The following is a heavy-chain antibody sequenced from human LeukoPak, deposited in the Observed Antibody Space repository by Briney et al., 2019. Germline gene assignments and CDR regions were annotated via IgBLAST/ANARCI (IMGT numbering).Heavy chain of an antibody. D-gene: IGHD3-3*01. Sequence: GGSLRLSCAASGFTFSSYAMSWVRQAPGKGLEWVSAISGSGGSTYYADSVKGRFTISRDNSKNTLYLQMNSLRAEDTAVYYCAKYYDFWSGYFGVSYYYYYYGMDVWGQGTTVTVSS. CDR3: AKYYDFWSGYFGVSYYYYYYGMDV. J-gene: IGHJ6*02. V-gene: IGHV3-23*01. CDR2: ISGSGGST. CDR1: GFTFSSYA.